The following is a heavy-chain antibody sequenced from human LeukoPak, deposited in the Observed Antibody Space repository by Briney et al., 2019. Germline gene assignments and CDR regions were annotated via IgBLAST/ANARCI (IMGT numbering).Heavy chain of an antibody. CDR2: INHSGST. D-gene: IGHD2-2*01. J-gene: IGHJ4*02. V-gene: IGHV4-34*01. CDR1: NGSFSDFY. CDR3: VLMPGY. Sequence: SETLSLTCAVFNGSFSDFYWSWIRRPPGQGLEWIGEINHSGSTNYNPSLKGRVTMSVDTSKSQFSLKLTSVTAADAAVYYCVLMPGYWGQGTLVTVSS.